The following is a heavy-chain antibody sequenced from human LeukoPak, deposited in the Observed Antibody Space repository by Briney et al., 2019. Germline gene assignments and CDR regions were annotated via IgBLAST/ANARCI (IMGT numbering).Heavy chain of an antibody. J-gene: IGHJ3*02. CDR3: ARLMATTDHDAFDI. V-gene: IGHV3-48*03. CDR2: ISSSGSTI. CDR1: GVTFSSYE. D-gene: IGHD5-24*01. Sequence: PGGSLRLSCAASGVTFSSYEMNWVRQAPGKGLEWVSYISSSGSTIYYADSVRGRFTISRDNAKNSLYLQMNSLRAEDTAVYYCARLMATTDHDAFDIWGQGTMVTVSS.